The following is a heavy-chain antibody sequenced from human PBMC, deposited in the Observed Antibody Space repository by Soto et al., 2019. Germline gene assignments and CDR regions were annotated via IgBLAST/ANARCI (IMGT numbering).Heavy chain of an antibody. CDR1: GDSVSNSNAA. V-gene: IGHV6-1*01. J-gene: IGHJ4*02. CDR3: ARCIGGNCYSLDY. Sequence: SQTLSLTCVISGDSVSNSNAAWNWIRQSPSRGLEWLGRTYYRSKWYNDYAVSVKSRIIINPDTSKNQFSLQLNSVTPEDTAVYYCARCIGGNCYSLDYWGQGTLVTVSS. CDR2: TYYRSKWYN. D-gene: IGHD2-15*01.